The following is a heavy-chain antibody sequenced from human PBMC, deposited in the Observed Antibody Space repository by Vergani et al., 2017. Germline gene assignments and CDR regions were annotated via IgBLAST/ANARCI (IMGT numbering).Heavy chain of an antibody. CDR1: GGSISSYY. V-gene: IGHV4-59*01. J-gene: IGHJ3*02. Sequence: QVQLQESGPGLVKPSETLSITCTVSGGSISSYYWSWIRQPPGKGLAWIGYIYYSGSTHYNPSLKSRVTISVDTSKNQFSLKLSSVTAADTAVYYCARVYHYAFDIWGQGTMVTVSS. CDR2: IYYSGST. D-gene: IGHD1-14*01. CDR3: ARVYHYAFDI.